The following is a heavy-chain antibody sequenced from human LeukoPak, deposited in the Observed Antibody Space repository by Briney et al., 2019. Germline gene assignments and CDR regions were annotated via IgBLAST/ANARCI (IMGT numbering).Heavy chain of an antibody. CDR3: ARGGGLDV. J-gene: IGHJ6*02. CDR2: INHNGNVN. D-gene: IGHD3-16*01. CDR1: GFTFSSYW. V-gene: IGHV3-7*03. Sequence: GGSLRLSCAASGFTFSSYWMIWARQAPGKGLEWVASINHNGNVNYYVDSVKGRFTISRDNAKNSLYLQMSNLRAEDTAVYFCARGGGLDVWGQGATVTVSS.